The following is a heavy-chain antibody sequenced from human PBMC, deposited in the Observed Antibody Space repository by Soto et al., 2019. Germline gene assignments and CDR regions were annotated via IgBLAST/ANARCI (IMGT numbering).Heavy chain of an antibody. Sequence: QVQLQESGPGLVKPSETLFLTCTVSGGSISSYYWRWIRQPPGKGLEWIGYIYYSGSTNYNPSLKSRVTISVDTSKNQFSLKLSSVTAADTAVYYCARWYGGSLDYWGQGTLVTVSS. CDR2: IYYSGST. CDR1: GGSISSYY. CDR3: ARWYGGSLDY. J-gene: IGHJ4*02. V-gene: IGHV4-59*01. D-gene: IGHD4-17*01.